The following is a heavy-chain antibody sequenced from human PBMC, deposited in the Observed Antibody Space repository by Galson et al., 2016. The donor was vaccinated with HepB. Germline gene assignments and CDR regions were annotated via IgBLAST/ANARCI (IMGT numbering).Heavy chain of an antibody. CDR1: GDRVSNNSVA. CDR3: ARRNPGYSSSWYEGAFDF. Sequence: CAISGDRVSNNSVAWTWIRQSPSRGLEWLGRTYYRSKWYSDYAVSLRSRIAINPDTSKNQFSLQLNSVTPEDTAVYYCARRNPGYSSSWYEGAFDFWGPGTIVTASS. CDR2: TYYRSKWYS. D-gene: IGHD6-13*01. J-gene: IGHJ3*01. V-gene: IGHV6-1*01.